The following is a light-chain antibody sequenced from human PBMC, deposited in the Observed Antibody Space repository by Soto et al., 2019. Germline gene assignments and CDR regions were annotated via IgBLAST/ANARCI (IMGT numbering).Light chain of an antibody. CDR2: DAS. Sequence: EIQMTQSPSTLSASVGDRVTITCRASQSISSWLAWYQQKPGKGPKLLIYDASSLESGVPSKFSGSGSGTEFTLTISSLQPDDFATYYCQQYNSYSWTFGQGTKVEIK. J-gene: IGKJ1*01. CDR1: QSISSW. V-gene: IGKV1-5*01. CDR3: QQYNSYSWT.